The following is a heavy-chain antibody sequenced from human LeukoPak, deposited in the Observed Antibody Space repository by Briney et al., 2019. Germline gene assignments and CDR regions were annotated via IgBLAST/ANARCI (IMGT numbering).Heavy chain of an antibody. V-gene: IGHV4-4*07. D-gene: IGHD3-10*01. CDR3: ARVVSDGSGSYYPDY. CDR2: IYTSGST. J-gene: IGHJ4*02. Sequence: PSETLSLTCTVSGGSISSYYWSWIRQPAGKGLEWIGRIYTSGSTNYNPSRKSRVTMSVDTSKNQFSLKLSSVTAADTAVYYCARVVSDGSGSYYPDYWGQGTLVTVSS. CDR1: GGSISSYY.